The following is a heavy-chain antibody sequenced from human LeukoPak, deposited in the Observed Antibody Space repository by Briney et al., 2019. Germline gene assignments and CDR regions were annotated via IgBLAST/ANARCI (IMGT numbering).Heavy chain of an antibody. V-gene: IGHV1-69*13. D-gene: IGHD5-18*01. CDR3: AISADTALDY. CDR1: GGTLSSYA. Sequence: SVKVSCKGSGGTLSSYAISWVRQAPGQGLEWMGGIIPIFGTANYAQKFQGRVTITADESTSTAYMELSSLRSEDTAVYYCAISADTALDYWGQGTLVTVSS. J-gene: IGHJ4*02. CDR2: IIPIFGTA.